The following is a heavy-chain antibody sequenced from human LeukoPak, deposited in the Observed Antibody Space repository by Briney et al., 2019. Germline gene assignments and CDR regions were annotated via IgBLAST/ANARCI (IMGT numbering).Heavy chain of an antibody. J-gene: IGHJ4*02. CDR3: ASPYSGYDYNFDH. CDR1: GFTFSSYA. Sequence: QPGGSLRLSCAASGFTFSSYAMSWVRQAPGKGLEWVSAISSNGGSTYYADSVKGRFTISRDNSKNTLFLQMSSLRTEDTAVYYCASPYSGYDYNFDHWGQGTLVTVSS. CDR2: ISSNGGST. D-gene: IGHD5-12*01. V-gene: IGHV3-23*01.